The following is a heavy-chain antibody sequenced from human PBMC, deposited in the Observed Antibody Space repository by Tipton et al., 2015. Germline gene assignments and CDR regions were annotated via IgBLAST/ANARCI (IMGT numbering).Heavy chain of an antibody. D-gene: IGHD3-10*01. V-gene: IGHV3-21*01. Sequence: SLRLSCAASGFTFSSYWMSWVRQAPGKGLEWVSSISGSSYDTYYADSVKGRFTISRDNSRNTIYLQMNSLRAEDTAVYYCTRGDGSGSPWGQGTLVTVSS. CDR3: TRGDGSGSP. J-gene: IGHJ5*02. CDR2: ISGSSYDT. CDR1: GFTFSSYW.